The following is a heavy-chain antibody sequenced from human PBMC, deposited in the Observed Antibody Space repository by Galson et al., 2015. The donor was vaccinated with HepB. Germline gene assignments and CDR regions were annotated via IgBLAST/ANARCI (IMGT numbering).Heavy chain of an antibody. CDR2: INPSGGST. CDR1: GYTFTSYY. Sequence: SVKVSCKASGYTFTSYYMHWVRQAPGQGLEWMGIINPSGGSTSYAQKFQGRVTMTRDTSTSTVYMELSSLRSEDTAVYYCARDSIYDILTGYSSFDYWGQGTLVTVSS. D-gene: IGHD3-9*01. J-gene: IGHJ4*02. CDR3: ARDSIYDILTGYSSFDY. V-gene: IGHV1-46*03.